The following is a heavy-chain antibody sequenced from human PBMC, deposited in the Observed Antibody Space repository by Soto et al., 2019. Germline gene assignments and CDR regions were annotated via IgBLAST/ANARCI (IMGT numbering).Heavy chain of an antibody. CDR3: ARYLSGWYFDY. V-gene: IGHV5-51*01. CDR2: IYPGDSDT. D-gene: IGHD6-19*01. Sequence: GESLKISCQVAGYIFTNFWIGWVRKMPGKGLEWMGIIYPGDSDTRYSPSLQGQVTISADKSVSTAYLQWSSLKASDTAMYYCARYLSGWYFDYWGQGALVTVSS. CDR1: GYIFTNFW. J-gene: IGHJ4*02.